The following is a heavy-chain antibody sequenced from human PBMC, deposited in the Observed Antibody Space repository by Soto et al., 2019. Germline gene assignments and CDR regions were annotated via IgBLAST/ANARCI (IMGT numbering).Heavy chain of an antibody. CDR2: INHSGST. CDR1: GGSFSGYY. V-gene: IGHV4-34*01. CDR3: AGLGSGYSYLQGDYYYYGMDV. Sequence: SETLSLTCAVYGGSFSGYYWSWIRQPPGKGLEWIGEINHSGSTNYNPSLKSRVTISVDTSKNQFSLKLSSVTAADTAVYYCAGLGSGYSYLQGDYYYYGMDVWGQGTTVTVSS. D-gene: IGHD5-18*01. J-gene: IGHJ6*02.